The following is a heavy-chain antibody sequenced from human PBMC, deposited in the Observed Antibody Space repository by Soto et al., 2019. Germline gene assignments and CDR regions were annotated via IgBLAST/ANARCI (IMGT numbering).Heavy chain of an antibody. V-gene: IGHV1-69*08. CDR2: IIPILGIA. Sequence: QVQLVQSGAAVKKPGYSVKVSCTASGGTFSSSTISWVRQAPGQGLEWMGRIIPILGIANYAQKFQGRVTTTADQSASTAYMALSSRRSEDKAVYYCARDPDAFDIWGQGTMVTVSS. CDR1: GGTFSSST. J-gene: IGHJ3*02. CDR3: ARDPDAFDI.